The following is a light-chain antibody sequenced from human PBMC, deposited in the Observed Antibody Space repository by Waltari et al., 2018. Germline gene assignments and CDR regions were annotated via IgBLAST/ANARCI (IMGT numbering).Light chain of an antibody. CDR2: KAS. V-gene: IGKV1-5*03. J-gene: IGKJ1*01. CDR3: QQYHTFYT. Sequence: DIQMTPSPSSLSASVGDRVTITCRASQTISSWLAWYQQKPGKAPKLLIYKASSLESGVPSRFSGSGSGTEFALTISSLQPDDVATYYCQQYHTFYTFGQGTTVEI. CDR1: QTISSW.